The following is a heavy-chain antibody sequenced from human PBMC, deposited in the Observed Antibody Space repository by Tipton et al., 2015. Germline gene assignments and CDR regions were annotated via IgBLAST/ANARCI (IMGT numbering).Heavy chain of an antibody. Sequence: TLSLTCTVSGGSVNSTHYYWSWIRQPPGKGLEWIGFIYYSGGTNYNPSLTSRVTISLDTSKNQFSLKLSSVTAADTAVYYCARLRGLWVGDNWGQGALVTVSS. CDR3: ARLRGLWVGDN. V-gene: IGHV4-61*01. CDR1: GGSVNSTHYY. D-gene: IGHD3-10*01. CDR2: IYYSGGT. J-gene: IGHJ4*02.